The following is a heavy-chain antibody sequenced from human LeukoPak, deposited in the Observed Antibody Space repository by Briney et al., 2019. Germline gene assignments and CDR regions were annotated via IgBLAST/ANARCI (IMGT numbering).Heavy chain of an antibody. J-gene: IGHJ4*02. CDR3: AKADMDTACFDY. CDR1: GFTFTDYV. CDR2: ISGSGGIT. Sequence: TGGSLRLSCAASGFTFTDYVMIWVRQAPGKGLEWVSAISGSGGITYYADSMKGRFIISRDNSRNTLYVQMSSLRAEDTAVYSCAKADMDTACFDYWGQGTLVTVSS. D-gene: IGHD5-18*01. V-gene: IGHV3-23*01.